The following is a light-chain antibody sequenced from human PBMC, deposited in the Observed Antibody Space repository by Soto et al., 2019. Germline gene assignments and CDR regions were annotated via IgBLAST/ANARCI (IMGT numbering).Light chain of an antibody. V-gene: IGLV2-14*01. Sequence: QSALTQPASVSGSPGQSITISCTGTSSDVGGYNYVSWYQQHPGKAPKLMIYEVSNRPSGVSNRFSGSKSGNTASLTISGLQAEDEADYYCSSYTSSSTLHVFGTGPKVTVL. CDR3: SSYTSSSTLHV. CDR2: EVS. CDR1: SSDVGGYNY. J-gene: IGLJ1*01.